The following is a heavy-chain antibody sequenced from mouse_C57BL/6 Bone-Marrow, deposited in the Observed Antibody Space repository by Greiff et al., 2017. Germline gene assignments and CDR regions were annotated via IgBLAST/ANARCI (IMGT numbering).Heavy chain of an antibody. Sequence: VQLKQSGAELVRPGASVKLSCTASGFNIKDDYMHWVKQRPEQGLEWIGWIDPENGDTESASKFQGKATITADTSSNTAYLQLSSLTSEDTAVYYRTTPYYPFDYWGQGTTLTVSS. V-gene: IGHV14-4*01. CDR2: IDPENGDT. CDR3: TTPYYPFDY. J-gene: IGHJ2*01. CDR1: GFNIKDDY. D-gene: IGHD2-10*01.